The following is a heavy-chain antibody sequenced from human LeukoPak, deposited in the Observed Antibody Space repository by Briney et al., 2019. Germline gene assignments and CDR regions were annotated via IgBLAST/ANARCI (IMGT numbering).Heavy chain of an antibody. CDR1: GGSISSYH. D-gene: IGHD3-3*01. Sequence: SETLSLTCTVSGGSISSYHWSWIRQPPGKGLEWIGYIYYSGSTNYNPSLKSRVTISVDTSKNQFSLKLSSVTAADTAVYYCARTLRITIFGVVIKSYYYYMGVWGKGTTVTVSS. J-gene: IGHJ6*03. CDR3: ARTLRITIFGVVIKSYYYYMGV. CDR2: IYYSGST. V-gene: IGHV4-59*01.